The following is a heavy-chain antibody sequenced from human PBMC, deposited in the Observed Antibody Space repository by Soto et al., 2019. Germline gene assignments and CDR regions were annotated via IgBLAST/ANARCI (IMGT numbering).Heavy chain of an antibody. V-gene: IGHV3-11*01. Sequence: GESLKISCAASGFTFSDYYMSWIRQAPGKGLEWVSYISSSGSTIYYADSVKGRFTISRDNAKNSLYLQMNSLRAEDTAVYYCARYGSSWYHFMDVWGKGTTVTVSS. J-gene: IGHJ6*03. CDR2: ISSSGSTI. CDR3: ARYGSSWYHFMDV. D-gene: IGHD6-13*01. CDR1: GFTFSDYY.